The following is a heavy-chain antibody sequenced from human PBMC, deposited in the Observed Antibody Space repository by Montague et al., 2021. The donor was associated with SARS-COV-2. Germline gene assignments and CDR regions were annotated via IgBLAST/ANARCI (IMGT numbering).Heavy chain of an antibody. V-gene: IGHV4-34*01. J-gene: IGHJ5*02. CDR1: GGSVSDCY. Sequence: SETLSPTRAVYGGSVSDCYWSWIRQPPGKGLEWIGEINHSGSTNYNPSLKSRVTTSVDTSKNQFSLKLTSVTAADTAVYYCARGPRITMIVVVITDIWFDPWGQGTLVTVSS. D-gene: IGHD3-22*01. CDR2: INHSGST. CDR3: ARGPRITMIVVVITDIWFDP.